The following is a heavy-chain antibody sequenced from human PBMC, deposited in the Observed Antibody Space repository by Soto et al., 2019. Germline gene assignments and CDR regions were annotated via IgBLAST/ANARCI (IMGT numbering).Heavy chain of an antibody. CDR3: VIQRSGAVY. J-gene: IGHJ4*02. D-gene: IGHD2-15*01. CDR2: INPNNGGT. CDR1: GYSNTGNF. Sequence: DSVNVSCKTSGYSNTGNFRGWVRQAPGQGLEWMGWINPNNGGTNYAQRFRGWVTMTRDTSVSTAYMDLNRLKSDDTAVYYCVIQRSGAVYWGQGTLVTVSS. V-gene: IGHV1-2*04.